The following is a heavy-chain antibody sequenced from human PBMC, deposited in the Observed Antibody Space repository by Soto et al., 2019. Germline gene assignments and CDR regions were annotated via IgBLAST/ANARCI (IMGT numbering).Heavy chain of an antibody. V-gene: IGHV4-34*01. CDR3: AGSIAARPLPLNWFDP. CDR1: GGSFSGYY. Sequence: SETLSLTCAVYGGSFSGYYWSWIRQPPGKGLEWIGEINHSGSTNYNPSLKSRVTISVDTSKNQFSLKLSSVTAADTAVYYCAGSIAARPLPLNWFDPWGQGTLVTVSS. J-gene: IGHJ5*02. CDR2: INHSGST. D-gene: IGHD6-6*01.